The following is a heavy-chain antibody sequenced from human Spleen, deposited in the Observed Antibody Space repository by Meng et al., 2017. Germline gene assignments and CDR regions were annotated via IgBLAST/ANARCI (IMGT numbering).Heavy chain of an antibody. CDR3: NFDF. CDR1: GFTFSFYA. J-gene: IGHJ4*02. CDR2: ISGSGDST. Sequence: GRLVGSGGGLAQPGGSLRLSCAASGFTFSFYAMSWVRQAPGKGLEWVAVISGSGDSTFYADSVKGRFTVSRDNSKNSLYLQMNSLRAEDTAVYYCNFDFWGQGTLVTVSS. V-gene: IGHV3-23*04.